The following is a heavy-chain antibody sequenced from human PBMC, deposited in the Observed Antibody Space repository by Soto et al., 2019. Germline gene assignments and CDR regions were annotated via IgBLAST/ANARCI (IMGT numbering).Heavy chain of an antibody. Sequence: GSLRLSCTASGFTFGGYAMSWFRQAPGKGLEWVGFIRSKAYGGTTEYAASVKGRFTISRDDSKSIAYLQMNSLKTEDTAVYYCTRDLEDGYSSGWYGGYNWFDPWGQGTLVTVSS. J-gene: IGHJ5*02. CDR3: TRDLEDGYSSGWYGGYNWFDP. CDR2: IRSKAYGGTT. CDR1: GFTFGGYA. D-gene: IGHD6-19*01. V-gene: IGHV3-49*03.